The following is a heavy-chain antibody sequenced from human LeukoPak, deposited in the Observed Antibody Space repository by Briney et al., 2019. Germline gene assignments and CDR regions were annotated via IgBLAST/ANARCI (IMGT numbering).Heavy chain of an antibody. Sequence: KPSETLSLTCAVSGGSISTTSYHWGWIRQPPGKGLEWIGSIYHSGSTYYNPSLKSRVTISVDTSKNQFSLKLSSVTAADTAVYYCARRCHDIFRERDYYYMDVWGKGPRSPSP. CDR3: ARRCHDIFRERDYYYMDV. J-gene: IGHJ6*03. D-gene: IGHD3-9*01. V-gene: IGHV4-39*07. CDR1: GGSISTTSYH. CDR2: IYHSGST.